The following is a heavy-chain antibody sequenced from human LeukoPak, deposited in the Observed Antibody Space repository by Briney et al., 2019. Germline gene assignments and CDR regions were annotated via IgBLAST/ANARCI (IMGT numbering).Heavy chain of an antibody. J-gene: IGHJ2*01. V-gene: IGHV3-30*18. CDR3: AKDADTATIIYWYFDL. CDR2: ISDDGSNT. CDR1: GFNFSTYA. Sequence: PGGSLRLSCAASGFNFSTYAMTWVRQAPGKGLEWVAVISDDGSNTYYADSVKGRFTISRDNSKNTLYLQLNSLRTEDTAVYYCAKDADTATIIYWYFDLWGRGTLVTVSS. D-gene: IGHD5-18*01.